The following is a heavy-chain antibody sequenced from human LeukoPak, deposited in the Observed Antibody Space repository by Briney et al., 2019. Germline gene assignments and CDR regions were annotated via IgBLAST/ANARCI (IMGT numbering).Heavy chain of an antibody. V-gene: IGHV4-4*07. CDR3: AREAKHYDILTGYYPEYYFDY. CDR1: GGSISSYY. CDR2: IYTSGST. D-gene: IGHD3-9*01. Sequence: PSETLSLTCTVSGGSISSYYWSCIRQPAGKGLEWIGRIYTSGSTNYNPSLKSRVTMSVDTSKNQFSLKLSSVTAADTAVYYCAREAKHYDILTGYYPEYYFDYWGQGTLVTVSS. J-gene: IGHJ4*02.